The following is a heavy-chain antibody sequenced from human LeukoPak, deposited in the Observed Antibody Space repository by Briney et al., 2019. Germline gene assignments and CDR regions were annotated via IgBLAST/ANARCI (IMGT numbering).Heavy chain of an antibody. CDR1: GGSISSSGCY. V-gene: IGHV4-39*01. Sequence: SETLSLTCTVSGGSISSSGCYWGWIRQPPGKGLEWIGSIYYSGSIYSNPSLKSRVTISVDTSKNQFSLKLSSVTAADTAVFYCARWVATFDFWGQGTLVTVSS. CDR2: IYYSGSI. CDR3: ARWVATFDF. D-gene: IGHD5-24*01. J-gene: IGHJ4*02.